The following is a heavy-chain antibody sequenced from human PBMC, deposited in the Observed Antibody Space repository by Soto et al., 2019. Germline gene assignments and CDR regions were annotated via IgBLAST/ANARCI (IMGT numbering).Heavy chain of an antibody. V-gene: IGHV3-30*18. CDR3: AKDQYYYDSSGYYCDY. CDR1: GFTFSSYG. D-gene: IGHD3-22*01. CDR2: ISYDGSNK. Sequence: QVQLVESVGGVVQPGRSLRLSCAASGFTFSSYGMHWVRQAPGKGLEWVAVISYDGSNKYYADSVKGRFTISRDNSKNTLYLQMNSLRAEDTAVYYCAKDQYYYDSSGYYCDYWGQGTLVTVSS. J-gene: IGHJ4*02.